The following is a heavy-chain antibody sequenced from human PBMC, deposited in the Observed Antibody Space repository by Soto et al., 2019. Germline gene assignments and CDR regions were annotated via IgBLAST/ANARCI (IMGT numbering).Heavy chain of an antibody. CDR1: GGSISSGGYS. J-gene: IGHJ5*02. CDR3: ARGADYDILTGYPNNWFDP. CDR2: IYHSGST. V-gene: IGHV4-30-2*01. Sequence: QLQLQESGSGLVKASQTLSLTCAVSGGSISSGGYSWSWIRQPPGKGLEWIGYIYHSGSTYYNPSLKSRVTISVDRSKNQFSLKLSSVTAADTAVYYCARGADYDILTGYPNNWFDPWGQGTLVTVSS. D-gene: IGHD3-9*01.